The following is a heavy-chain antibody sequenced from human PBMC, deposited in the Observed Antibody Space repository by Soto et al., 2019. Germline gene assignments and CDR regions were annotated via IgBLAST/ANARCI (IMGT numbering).Heavy chain of an antibody. D-gene: IGHD5-12*01. CDR2: IYYSGST. CDR1: GGSISSSSYN. J-gene: IGHJ4*02. CDR3: ASSRHSGSNYYFDY. V-gene: IGHV4-39*01. Sequence: SETLSLTCTVSGGSISSSSYNWGWIRQPPGKGLEWIGSIYYSGSTYYNPSLKSRVTISVDTSKNQFSLKLSSVTAADTAVYYCASSRHSGSNYYFDYWGQGTLVTVSS.